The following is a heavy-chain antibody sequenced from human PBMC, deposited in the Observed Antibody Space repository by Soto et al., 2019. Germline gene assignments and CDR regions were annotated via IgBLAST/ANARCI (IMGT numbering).Heavy chain of an antibody. CDR1: GGSFIAND. V-gene: IGHV4-34*01. J-gene: IGHJ5*02. D-gene: IGHD4-4*01. CDR2: TTLGGST. CDR3: ARGYSSFWSHDHWFDP. Sequence: PSETLSLTCAISGGSFIANDWRWIRKAPRQGLEWIGETTLGGSTNYSPSLKSRVSISVDEGKKQFSLEMTSVTAADTAVYYCARGYSSFWSHDHWFDPWGQG.